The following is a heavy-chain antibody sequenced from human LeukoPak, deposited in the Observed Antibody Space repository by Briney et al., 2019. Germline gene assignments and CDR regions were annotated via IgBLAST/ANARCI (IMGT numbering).Heavy chain of an antibody. CDR2: ISNDGGGT. Sequence: GGSLRLSCAASGFTFRSHSMNWVRQAPGKGLEWVSAISNDGGGTTYADFVKGRFTISRDNSKNTLFLQMNSLRAEDTALYYCAKGSSGYFADLWGQGTLVTVSS. CDR3: AKGSSGYFADL. D-gene: IGHD3-22*01. CDR1: GFTFRSHS. J-gene: IGHJ5*02. V-gene: IGHV3-23*01.